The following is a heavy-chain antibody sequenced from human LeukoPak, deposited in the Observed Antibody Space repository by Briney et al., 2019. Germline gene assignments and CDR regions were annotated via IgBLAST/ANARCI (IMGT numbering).Heavy chain of an antibody. D-gene: IGHD4-17*01. J-gene: IGHJ4*02. Sequence: PSETLSLTCTVSGGSISGYYWSWIRQPPGKGLEWIGYIYYSGTTNYNPSLRSRVTISVDTSKNQFSLRLSSVTAADTAVYYCARHTTPRSYGDFDYWGQGTLVTVSS. CDR1: GGSISGYY. V-gene: IGHV4-59*08. CDR2: IYYSGTT. CDR3: ARHTTPRSYGDFDY.